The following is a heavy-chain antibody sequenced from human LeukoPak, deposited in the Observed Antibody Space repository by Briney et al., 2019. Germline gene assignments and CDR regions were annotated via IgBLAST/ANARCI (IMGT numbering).Heavy chain of an antibody. CDR3: ARDGRFGDGYYYCGRDV. J-gene: IGHJ6*02. Sequence: ASVKVSCKASGYTFTRYGIRWVRQARGQQLEWMGCISAYNGNTNYAQKLQGRVTMTTDTSTSTAYVELRSLRSDDTAVYCCARDGRFGDGYYYCGRDVWGQGTTDSV. D-gene: IGHD3-10*01. CDR2: ISAYNGNT. V-gene: IGHV1-18*01. CDR1: GYTFTRYG.